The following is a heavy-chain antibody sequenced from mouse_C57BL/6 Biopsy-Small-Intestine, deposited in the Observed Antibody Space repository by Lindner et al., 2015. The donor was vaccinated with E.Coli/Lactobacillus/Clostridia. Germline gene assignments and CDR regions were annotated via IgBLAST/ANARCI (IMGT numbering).Heavy chain of an antibody. CDR2: LNPNSGDT. J-gene: IGHJ1*01. CDR3: ARDGDGNAFDL. Sequence: SVKVSCKASGYIFIAYYMYWVRQAPGQGLEWMGRLNPNSGDTNYAQKFQGRVTMTRDTSINTAYMELSRLRSDDTAIYYCARDGDGNAFDLWGQGTKVTVSS. V-gene: IGHV14-2*02. CDR1: GYIFIAYY. D-gene: IGHD2-1*01.